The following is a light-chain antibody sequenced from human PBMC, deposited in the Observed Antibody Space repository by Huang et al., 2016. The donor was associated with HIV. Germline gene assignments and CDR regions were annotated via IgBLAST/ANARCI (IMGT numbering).Light chain of an antibody. V-gene: IGKV3D-15*01. J-gene: IGKJ1*01. CDR2: CAS. Sequence: EIVMTQSPATLSVSPGERATLSCRASQGVSNNIAWYQQKPGQTPRLLIHCASTRATDIAAKFSGRGSGTDFTLTITSLQPEDSAVYYCQHYNNWPPWTFGPGTQVEI. CDR1: QGVSNN. CDR3: QHYNNWPPWT.